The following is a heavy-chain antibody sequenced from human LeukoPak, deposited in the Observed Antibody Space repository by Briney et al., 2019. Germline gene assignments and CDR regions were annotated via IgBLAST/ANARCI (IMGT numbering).Heavy chain of an antibody. J-gene: IGHJ5*02. CDR2: IYYTGST. V-gene: IGHV4-39*01. CDR1: GGSISSSGYY. CDR3: ARGNGYSGWFDP. Sequence: PSETLSLTCTVSGGSISSSGYYWGWIRQPPGKGLEWIGSIYYTGSTYFNPSLKSRVTISVDTSKNQFSLKLSSVTAADTAVYYCARGNGYSGWFDPWGQGTLVTVSS. D-gene: IGHD5-24*01.